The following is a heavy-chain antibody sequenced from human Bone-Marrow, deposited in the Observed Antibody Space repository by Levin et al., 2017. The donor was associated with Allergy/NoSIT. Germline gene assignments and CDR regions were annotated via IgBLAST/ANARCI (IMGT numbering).Heavy chain of an antibody. D-gene: IGHD2-15*01. J-gene: IGHJ4*02. CDR1: GFKFTNYW. Sequence: GESLKISCKGSGFKFTNYWIGWVRQMPGKGLEWMGIIYPDDSDSRYRPSFQGQVTISADKSISTVYLQWNSLKASDTAMYYCARQGFSCSGTNCYLFDIWGQGTLVTVSS. CDR3: ARQGFSCSGTNCYLFDI. V-gene: IGHV5-51*01. CDR2: IYPDDSDS.